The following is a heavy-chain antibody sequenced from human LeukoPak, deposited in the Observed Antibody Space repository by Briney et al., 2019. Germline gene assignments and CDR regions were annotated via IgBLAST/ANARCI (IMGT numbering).Heavy chain of an antibody. CDR3: ARDVCHSGGCLDY. V-gene: IGHV3-30*04. CDR2: ITYDGGKV. J-gene: IGHJ4*02. Sequence: GGSLRLSYAASGFTFSSYTTHWVRQAPGMGLEWVALITYDGGKVFYIGSVKGRFTISRDNAEKTQYLQMNSLRTEDTAMYYCARDVCHSGGCLDYWGQGTLVTVSS. D-gene: IGHD6-19*01. CDR1: GFTFSSYT.